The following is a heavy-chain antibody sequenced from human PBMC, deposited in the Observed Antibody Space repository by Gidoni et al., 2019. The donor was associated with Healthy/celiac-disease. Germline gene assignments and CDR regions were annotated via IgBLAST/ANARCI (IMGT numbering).Heavy chain of an antibody. CDR3: ARGVPKKGGPKLELPLGWFDP. CDR1: GGSISSYY. J-gene: IGHJ5*02. CDR2: IYYSVST. V-gene: IGHV4-59*01. D-gene: IGHD1-7*01. Sequence: QVQLQESGPGLVKPSETLSLTCTVSGGSISSYYWSWIRQPPGKGLEWIGYIYYSVSTNSNPPLKSRVTISIDTSKNQFSLKMSAVSAADTAVYYCARGVPKKGGPKLELPLGWFDPGGQGTLVTVAS.